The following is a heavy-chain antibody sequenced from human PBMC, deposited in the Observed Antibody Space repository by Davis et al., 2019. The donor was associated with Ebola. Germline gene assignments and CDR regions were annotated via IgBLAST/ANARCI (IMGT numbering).Heavy chain of an antibody. V-gene: IGHV4-39*07. CDR1: GGSISSSSYY. CDR2: IYYSGST. D-gene: IGHD3-9*01. Sequence: PSETLSLTCTVSGGSISSSSYYWGWIRQPPGKGLEWIGSIYYSGSTNYNPSLKSRVTISVDTSKNQFSLKLSSVTAADTAVYYCARQELRYFDIDYWGQGTLVTVSS. CDR3: ARQELRYFDIDY. J-gene: IGHJ4*02.